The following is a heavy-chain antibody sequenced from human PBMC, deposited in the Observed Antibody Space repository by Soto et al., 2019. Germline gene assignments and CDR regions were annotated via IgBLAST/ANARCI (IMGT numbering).Heavy chain of an antibody. Sequence: SETLSLTCTVSGGSISSSGYYWSWIRQHPGKGLEWIGYIYYSGSTYYNPSLKSRVTISVDTSKNQFSLKLSSVTAADTAVYYCARVRRQKDYGDYWAFDYWGQGTLVTVSS. D-gene: IGHD4-17*01. J-gene: IGHJ4*02. CDR3: ARVRRQKDYGDYWAFDY. CDR2: IYYSGST. V-gene: IGHV4-31*03. CDR1: GGSISSSGYY.